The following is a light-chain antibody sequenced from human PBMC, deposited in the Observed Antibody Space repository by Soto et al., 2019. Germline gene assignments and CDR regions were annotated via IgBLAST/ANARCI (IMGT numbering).Light chain of an antibody. CDR3: AALDDSLNGYV. V-gene: IGLV1-44*01. CDR1: NSNIGSNT. CDR2: SNN. J-gene: IGLJ1*01. Sequence: QSVLTQPPSASGTPGQRVTISCSGSNSNIGSNTVNWYQQLPGTAPKLLIYSNNQRPSGVPDRFSGSKSGTSASLAISGLQSEDEADYYCAALDDSLNGYVFGTGTKVTVL.